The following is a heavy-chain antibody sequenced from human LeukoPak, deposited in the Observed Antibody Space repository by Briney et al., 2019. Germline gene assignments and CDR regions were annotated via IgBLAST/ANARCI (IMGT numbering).Heavy chain of an antibody. CDR3: AKDSKYYYGPYAT. V-gene: IGHV3-23*01. J-gene: IGHJ5*02. CDR1: GFTFSSYG. D-gene: IGHD3-10*01. CDR2: ISGSGGST. Sequence: GGSLRLSCAASGFTFSSYGMSWVRQAPGKGLEWVSAISGSGGSTYYADSVKGRFTISRDNSKNTVHLQMNSLRAEDTAVYYCAKDSKYYYGPYATWGQGTLVTVSS.